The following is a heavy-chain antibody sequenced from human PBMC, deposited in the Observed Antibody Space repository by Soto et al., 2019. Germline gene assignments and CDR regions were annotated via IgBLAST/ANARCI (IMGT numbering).Heavy chain of an antibody. D-gene: IGHD5-18*01. CDR1: GFTFSSYA. CDR2: ISYDGSNK. J-gene: IGHJ6*02. Sequence: QVQLVESGGGVVQPGRSLRLSCAASGFTFSSYAMHWVRQAPGKGLEWVAVISYDGSNKYYADSVKGRFTISRDNFKNSLYLQLNSLRAEDTAVDYYSRDEIQVSWSYGMEDCVQGTTVPVSS. CDR3: SRDEIQVSWSYGMED. V-gene: IGHV3-30-3*01.